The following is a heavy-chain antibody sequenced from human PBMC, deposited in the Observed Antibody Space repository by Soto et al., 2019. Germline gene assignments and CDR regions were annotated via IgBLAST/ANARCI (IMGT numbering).Heavy chain of an antibody. D-gene: IGHD3-3*01. CDR3: ARYYDFWSGYYNSLVGVLDY. CDR2: ISGSGGST. V-gene: IGHV3-23*01. Sequence: GGSLRLSCAASGFTFSSYAMSWVRQAPGKGLEWVSAISGSGGSTYYADSVKGRFTISRDNSKNTLYLQMNSLRAEDTAVYYCARYYDFWSGYYNSLVGVLDYWGQGTLVTVSS. J-gene: IGHJ4*02. CDR1: GFTFSSYA.